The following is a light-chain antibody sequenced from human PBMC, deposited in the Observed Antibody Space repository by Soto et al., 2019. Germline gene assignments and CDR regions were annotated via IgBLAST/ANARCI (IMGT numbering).Light chain of an antibody. CDR1: SGSVSSGYY. CDR3: MLYMGSGIYV. Sequence: QTVVTQEPSFSVSPGETVTLTCGLSSGSVSSGYYPSWYQRTPGQSPRPLMYNTNTRSSGVPDRFSGSILGDKAALTITGAQADDESEYYCMLYMGSGIYVFGTGTKLTVL. CDR2: NTN. V-gene: IGLV8-61*01. J-gene: IGLJ1*01.